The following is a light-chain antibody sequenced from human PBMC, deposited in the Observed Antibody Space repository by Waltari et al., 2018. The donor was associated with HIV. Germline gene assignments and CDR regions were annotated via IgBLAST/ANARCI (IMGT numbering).Light chain of an antibody. CDR3: QQYHDYST. CDR2: KAS. V-gene: IGKV1-5*03. CDR1: QSITTS. Sequence: IQLTQVPSTLSASVEDRVTITCRASQSITTSLALYQQKPGKAPKFLIYKASSLNSGVPSRFSGRGSGTDFTLTINSLQSDDFATYYCQQYHDYSTFGQGTKVEI. J-gene: IGKJ1*01.